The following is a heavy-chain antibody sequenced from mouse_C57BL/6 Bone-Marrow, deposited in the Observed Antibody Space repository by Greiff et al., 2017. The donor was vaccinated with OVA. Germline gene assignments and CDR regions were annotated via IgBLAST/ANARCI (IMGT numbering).Heavy chain of an antibody. CDR3: ARESYWYFDV. V-gene: IGHV1-7*01. Sequence: QVQLQQSGAELVKPGASVKISCKASGYAFSSYWMNWVKQRPGQGLEWIGYINPSSGYTKYNQKFKDKATLTADKSSSTAYMQLSSLTYEDSAVYYCARESYWYFDVWGTGTTVTVSS. J-gene: IGHJ1*03. CDR2: INPSSGYT. CDR1: GYAFSSYW.